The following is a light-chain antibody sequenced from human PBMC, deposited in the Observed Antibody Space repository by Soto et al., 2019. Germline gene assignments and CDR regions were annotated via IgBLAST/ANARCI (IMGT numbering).Light chain of an antibody. CDR3: QQRSNWPPIT. Sequence: VLTQSPATLSLSPGERATLSCRASQNISNSLIWYQQKPGQAPRLLIYDASHRAAGIPARFSGSGFGTDFTLTISSLEPEDAAVYYCQQRSNWPPITFGQGTRLEIK. J-gene: IGKJ5*01. V-gene: IGKV3-11*01. CDR2: DAS. CDR1: QNISNS.